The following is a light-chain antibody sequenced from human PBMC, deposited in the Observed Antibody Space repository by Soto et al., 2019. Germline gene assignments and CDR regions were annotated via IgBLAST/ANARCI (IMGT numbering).Light chain of an antibody. V-gene: IGLV2-11*01. CDR1: SSDVGGYTY. Sequence: QSVLTQPRSVSGSPGQSVTISCTGTSSDVGGYTYVSWYQQHPGQAPKLMIYDVTKRPSGVPDRFSGSKSGNTASLTISGLQAEDEADYYCCSHAGSYTWVFGGGTKVTVL. CDR2: DVT. J-gene: IGLJ3*02. CDR3: CSHAGSYTWV.